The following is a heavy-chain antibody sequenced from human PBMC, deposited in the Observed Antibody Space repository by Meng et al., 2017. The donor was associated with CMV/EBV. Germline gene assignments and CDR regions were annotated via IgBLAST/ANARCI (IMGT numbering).Heavy chain of an antibody. CDR2: MNPNTGNK. V-gene: IGHV1-8*03. J-gene: IGHJ4*02. D-gene: IGHD3-22*01. Sequence: ASVKVSCKASGYTFTSYDINWVRHATGQGLEWMGWMNPNTGNKVYAQKVQGRVTITRDTSINTAYMELSSLRSEDTAVYYCASGTDRSGYYMYWGQGTLVTVSS. CDR3: ASGTDRSGYYMY. CDR1: GYTFTSYD.